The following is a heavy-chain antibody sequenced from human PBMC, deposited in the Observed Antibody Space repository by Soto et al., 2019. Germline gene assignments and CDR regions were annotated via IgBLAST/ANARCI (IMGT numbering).Heavy chain of an antibody. J-gene: IGHJ4*02. V-gene: IGHV4-59*08. D-gene: IGHD1-1*01. CDR2: IYYSGST. Sequence: QVQLQESGPGLVKPSGTLSLTCTVSGGSISSYYWSWIRQPPGKGLEWIGYIYYSGSTNYNPSLKSRVTISVDTSKNQFSLKLSSVTAADTAVYYCARRYGYSFDYWGQGTLVIVSS. CDR1: GGSISSYY. CDR3: ARRYGYSFDY.